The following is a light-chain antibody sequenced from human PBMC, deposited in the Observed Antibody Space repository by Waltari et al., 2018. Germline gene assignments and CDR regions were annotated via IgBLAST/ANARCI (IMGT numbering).Light chain of an antibody. CDR3: QQSYNTPT. Sequence: DIQMTQSPSSLSASVGDRVTITCRASQRISIYLNWYQQKPGAAPRLMIYEASNLQSGVPSRFSGSGSGTDFTLTISSLQPEDFGTYYCQQSYNTPTFGQGTRVENK. CDR1: QRISIY. V-gene: IGKV1-39*01. CDR2: EAS. J-gene: IGKJ1*01.